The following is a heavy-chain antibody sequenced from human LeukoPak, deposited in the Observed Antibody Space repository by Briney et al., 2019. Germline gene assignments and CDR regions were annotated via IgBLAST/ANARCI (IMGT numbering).Heavy chain of an antibody. J-gene: IGHJ4*02. CDR2: IYYTGST. D-gene: IGHD3-22*01. Sequence: PSETLSLTCTVSGGSISGYYWSWIRQPPGKGLEWIGNIYYTGSTNYNPSLKSRVTISVDTSKNQFSLKLSSVTAADTAVYYCARLIPPYDFDYWGQGTLVTVSS. CDR3: ARLIPPYDFDY. V-gene: IGHV4-59*08. CDR1: GGSISGYY.